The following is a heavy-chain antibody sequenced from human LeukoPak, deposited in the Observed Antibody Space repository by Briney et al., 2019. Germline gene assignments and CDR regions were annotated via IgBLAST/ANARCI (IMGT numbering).Heavy chain of an antibody. Sequence: ASVKVSCKASGGTFSSYAISWVRQAPGQGLEWMGGIIPIFGTANYAQKFQGRVTITADESTSTAYMELSSLRSEDTAVYYCARDRRIQLWSYYFDYWGQGTLVTVSS. CDR2: IIPIFGTA. V-gene: IGHV1-69*01. J-gene: IGHJ4*02. CDR3: ARDRRIQLWSYYFDY. CDR1: GGTFSSYA. D-gene: IGHD5-18*01.